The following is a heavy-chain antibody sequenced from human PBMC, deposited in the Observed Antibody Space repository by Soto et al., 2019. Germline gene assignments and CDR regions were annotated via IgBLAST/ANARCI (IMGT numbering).Heavy chain of an antibody. D-gene: IGHD3-3*01. CDR3: AKDPRNYDFWSGPTGSDY. V-gene: IGHV3-23*01. Sequence: PGGSLRLSCAASGFTFSSYAMSWVRQAPGKGLEWVSAISGSGGSTYYADSVKGRFTISRDNSKNTLYLQMNSLRAEDTAVYYCAKDPRNYDFWSGPTGSDYWGQGTLVTVSS. CDR1: GFTFSSYA. J-gene: IGHJ4*02. CDR2: ISGSGGST.